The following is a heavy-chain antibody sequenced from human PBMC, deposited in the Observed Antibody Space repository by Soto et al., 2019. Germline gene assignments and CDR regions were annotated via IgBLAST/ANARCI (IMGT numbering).Heavy chain of an antibody. Sequence: SETLYLTXTGSAGSIGSGFDYWSWIRQHPGKGLEWIGYIYSRGNTYYNPSLKSRVTISLDTSDNQFSLTLSSVTAADTAVYYCARGTYYFYMDVWGKGTTVTVSS. J-gene: IGHJ6*03. CDR1: AGSIGSGFDY. CDR3: ARGTYYFYMDV. V-gene: IGHV4-31*02. CDR2: IYSRGNT.